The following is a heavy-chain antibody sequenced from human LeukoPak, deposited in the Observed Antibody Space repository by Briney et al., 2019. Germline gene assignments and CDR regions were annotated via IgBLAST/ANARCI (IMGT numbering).Heavy chain of an antibody. CDR1: GASMSTYY. J-gene: IGHJ4*02. Sequence: SETLSLTCTVSGASMSTYYWSWIRQPPGKGLEWIGYISYSGSTNFNPSLKSRVTISVDTSMNQFSLRLNSVTAADTAVFYCATYSNDFWSGQHFFDFWGQGILVAVSS. D-gene: IGHD3-3*01. CDR2: ISYSGST. CDR3: ATYSNDFWSGQHFFDF. V-gene: IGHV4-59*01.